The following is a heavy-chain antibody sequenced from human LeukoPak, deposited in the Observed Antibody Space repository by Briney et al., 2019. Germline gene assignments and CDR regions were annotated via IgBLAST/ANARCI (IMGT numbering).Heavy chain of an antibody. CDR3: ARATASGSGRAYDH. J-gene: IGHJ4*02. Sequence: PSETLSLTCAVYGESMIGHYWTWIRQPPGKRLEWIGEIHHSGGTNSNPSLKNRLTMSIDMSKNQFSLKLKSVAAADTAVHYCARATASGSGRAYDHWAQGNLVPVSS. CDR1: GESMIGHY. D-gene: IGHD3-10*01. V-gene: IGHV4-34*01. CDR2: IHHSGGT.